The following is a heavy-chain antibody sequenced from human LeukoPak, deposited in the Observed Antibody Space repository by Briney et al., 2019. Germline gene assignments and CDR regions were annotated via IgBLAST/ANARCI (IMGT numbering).Heavy chain of an antibody. J-gene: IGHJ4*02. CDR3: TRGGVVVVPAAIDY. Sequence: GGSLRLSCAASGFNFGDYGMHWVRQAPGKGLEWVSSIAWNSDSIAYAGSVKGRFTISRDNAKNSLYLQMNSLRTEDTALYYCTRGGVVVVPAAIDYWGQGIPVTVSS. D-gene: IGHD2-2*01. V-gene: IGHV3-9*01. CDR1: GFNFGDYG. CDR2: IAWNSDSI.